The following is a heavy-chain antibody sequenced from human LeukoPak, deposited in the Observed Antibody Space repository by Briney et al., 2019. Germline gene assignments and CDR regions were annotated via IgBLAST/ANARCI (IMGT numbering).Heavy chain of an antibody. D-gene: IGHD3-22*01. J-gene: IGHJ4*02. CDR1: GYTFTGYY. CDR3: ARRYYDSSGYSNLVDY. V-gene: IGHV1-2*02. Sequence: ASVKVSCKASGYTFTGYYMHWVRQAPGHGLEWMGWINPNSGGTNYAQKFQGRVTMTRDTSISTAYMELSRLRSDDTAVYYCARRYYDSSGYSNLVDYWGQGTLVTVSS. CDR2: INPNSGGT.